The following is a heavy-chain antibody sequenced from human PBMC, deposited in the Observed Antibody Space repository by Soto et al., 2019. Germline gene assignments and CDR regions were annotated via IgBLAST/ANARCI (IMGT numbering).Heavy chain of an antibody. CDR2: INPNSGGT. J-gene: IGHJ4*02. CDR1: GYTFTGYY. V-gene: IGHV1-2*02. CDR3: ARDSGPPNFTNIVVVPAATPGPLDY. Sequence: ASVKVSCKASGYTFTGYYMHWVRQAPGQGLERMVWINPNSGGTNYAQKFEGRGTMTRNTSISTAYMELSRLRSDETAVYSCARDSGPPNFTNIVVVPAATPGPLDYCAQGTLVTVS. D-gene: IGHD2-2*01.